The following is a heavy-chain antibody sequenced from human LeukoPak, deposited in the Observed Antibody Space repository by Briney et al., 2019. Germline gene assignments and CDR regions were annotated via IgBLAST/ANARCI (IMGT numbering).Heavy chain of an antibody. D-gene: IGHD2-21*01. Sequence: GRSPRLSCAVSGFSFEDYGMHWVRQPPGKGLEWVSSINYIGDSTSYADSVKGRFTVSRDNAKNSLYLQMNSLRPEDTALYYCAKHLRATNTYIFYGLDVWGPGTTVTVSS. CDR2: INYIGDST. CDR3: AKHLRATNTYIFYGLDV. V-gene: IGHV3-9*01. CDR1: GFSFEDYG. J-gene: IGHJ6*02.